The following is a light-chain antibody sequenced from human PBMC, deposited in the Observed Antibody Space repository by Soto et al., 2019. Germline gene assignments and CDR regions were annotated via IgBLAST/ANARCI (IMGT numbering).Light chain of an antibody. CDR2: GAS. J-gene: IGKJ4*01. Sequence: EIVMTQSPATLSVSPGERATLSCRASQSVSSKLAWYQQKPGQAPRLLIYGASTRATGIPARFSGSGSGTEFTLTISSLQSEDFALYYCQQYNNWPPATFGGGTKVGIK. CDR3: QQYNNWPPAT. V-gene: IGKV3-15*01. CDR1: QSVSSK.